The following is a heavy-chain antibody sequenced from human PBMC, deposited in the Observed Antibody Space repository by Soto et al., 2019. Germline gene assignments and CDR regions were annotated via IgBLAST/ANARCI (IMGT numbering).Heavy chain of an antibody. CDR1: GGSISRGGYY. V-gene: IGHV4-31*03. CDR2: IYYSGST. J-gene: IGHJ3*02. Sequence: TSETLSLTCTVSGGSISRGGYYWGWIRHHPGKGLEWIGYIYYSGSTYYNPSLKSRVTISVDTSKNQFSLKLSSVTAADTAVYYCAREPTYYYDSSGLARAFDIWGQGTMVTVSS. CDR3: AREPTYYYDSSGLARAFDI. D-gene: IGHD3-22*01.